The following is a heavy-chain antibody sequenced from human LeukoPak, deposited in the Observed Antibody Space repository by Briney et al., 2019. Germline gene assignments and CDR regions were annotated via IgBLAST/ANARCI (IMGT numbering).Heavy chain of an antibody. CDR1: VYTFTSYG. CDR3: AVETGTTVDY. J-gene: IGHJ4*02. CDR2: MSAYNGNT. Sequence: ASVKVSCKASVYTFTSYGFSWVRQAPGQGREWMGWMSAYNGNTNYAQKLQGRVTMTTDTSTSIAYMELRSLRSDSTAVYYCAVETGTTVDYWGQGTLVTVSS. V-gene: IGHV1-18*01. D-gene: IGHD1-7*01.